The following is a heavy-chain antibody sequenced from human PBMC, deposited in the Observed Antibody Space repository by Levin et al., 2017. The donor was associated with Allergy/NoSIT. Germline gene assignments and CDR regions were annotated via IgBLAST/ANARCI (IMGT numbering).Heavy chain of an antibody. J-gene: IGHJ5*02. V-gene: IGHV3-23*01. Sequence: GESLKISCAASGFTFSSYAMSWVRQAPGKGLEWVSAISGSGGSTYYADSVKGRFTISRDNSKNTLYLQMNSLRAEDTAVYYCAKGVVVAATHRRNWFDPWGQGTLVTVSS. D-gene: IGHD2-15*01. CDR3: AKGVVVAATHRRNWFDP. CDR1: GFTFSSYA. CDR2: ISGSGGST.